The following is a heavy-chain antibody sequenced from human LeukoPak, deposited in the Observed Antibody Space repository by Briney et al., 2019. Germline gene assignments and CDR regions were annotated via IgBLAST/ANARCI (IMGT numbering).Heavy chain of an antibody. J-gene: IGHJ4*02. CDR3: ASGLLGYYDSSGSSLQPFDY. CDR2: IWYDGSNK. CDR1: GFTFSSYG. V-gene: IGHV3-33*01. Sequence: PGRSLRLSCAASGFTFSSYGMHWVRQAPGKGLEWVAVIWYDGSNKYYADSVKGRFTISRDNSKNTLYLQMNSLRAEDTAVYYCASGLLGYYDSSGSSLQPFDYWGQGTLVTVSS. D-gene: IGHD3-22*01.